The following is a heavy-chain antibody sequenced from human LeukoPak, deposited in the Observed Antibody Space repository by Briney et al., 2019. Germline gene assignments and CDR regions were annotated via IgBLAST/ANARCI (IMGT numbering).Heavy chain of an antibody. D-gene: IGHD3-10*01. CDR1: GFTFSGYS. J-gene: IGHJ3*02. Sequence: PGGSLRLSCAASGFTFSGYSMNWVRQAPGKGLEWVSYISSSSSPIYYADSVKGRFTISRDNAKNSLYLQMNSLRAEDTALYYCAKGVRITMVRGAFDIWGQGTMVTVSS. CDR3: AKGVRITMVRGAFDI. V-gene: IGHV3-48*01. CDR2: ISSSSSPI.